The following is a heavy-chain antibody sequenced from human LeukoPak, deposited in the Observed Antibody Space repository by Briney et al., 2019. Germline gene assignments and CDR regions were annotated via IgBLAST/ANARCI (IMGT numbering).Heavy chain of an antibody. V-gene: IGHV1-69*04. J-gene: IGHJ6*02. CDR3: ARVLTSGSYYAGMDV. CDR2: IIPILGIA. Sequence: SVKVSCKASGGTFSSYAISWVRQAPGQGLEWMGRIIPILGIANYAQKFQGRVTITADKSTSTAYMELSSLRSEDTAVYYCARVLTSGSYYAGMDVWGQGTTVTVSS. CDR1: GGTFSSYA. D-gene: IGHD1-26*01.